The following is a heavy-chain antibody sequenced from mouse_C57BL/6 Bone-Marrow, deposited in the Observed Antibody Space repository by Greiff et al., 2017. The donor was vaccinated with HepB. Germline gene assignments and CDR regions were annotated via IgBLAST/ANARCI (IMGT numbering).Heavy chain of an antibody. V-gene: IGHV1-26*01. CDR3: ARTTVVAPHY. J-gene: IGHJ2*01. Sequence: EVQLQQSGPELVKPGASVKISCKASGYTFTDYYMNWVKQSHGKSLEWIGDINPNNGGTSYNQKFKGKATLTVDKSSSTAYMELRSLTSEDSAVYYCARTTVVAPHYWGQGTTLTVSS. D-gene: IGHD1-1*01. CDR2: INPNNGGT. CDR1: GYTFTDYY.